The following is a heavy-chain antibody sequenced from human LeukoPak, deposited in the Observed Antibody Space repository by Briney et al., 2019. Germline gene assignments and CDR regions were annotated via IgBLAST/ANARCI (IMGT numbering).Heavy chain of an antibody. D-gene: IGHD3-10*01. J-gene: IGHJ4*02. CDR1: GFTFSTTG. Sequence: GGSPRLSCAASGFTFSTTGMTWVRQAPGKGLEWVSTISFRSDTYFPDSLKGRFTVSRDNAKNSVFLQMSSMRAEDTAVYYCARDGSAWSRDYWGQGTLVTVSS. V-gene: IGHV3-21*01. CDR3: ARDGSAWSRDY. CDR2: ISFRSDT.